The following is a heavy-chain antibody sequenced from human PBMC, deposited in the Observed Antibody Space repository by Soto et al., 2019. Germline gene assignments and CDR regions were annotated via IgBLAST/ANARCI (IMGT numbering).Heavy chain of an antibody. J-gene: IGHJ3*02. D-gene: IGHD4-17*01. CDR3: ARPTTDDVAFDI. CDR1: GGSISSYD. CDR2: IYYSGST. V-gene: IGHV4-59*08. Sequence: PSETLSLTCTVSGGSISSYDWSWIRQPPGKGLEWIGYIYYSGSTNYNPSLKSRVTISVDTSKTQFSLKLSSVTAADTAVYYCARPTTDDVAFDIWGQGTMVTVSS.